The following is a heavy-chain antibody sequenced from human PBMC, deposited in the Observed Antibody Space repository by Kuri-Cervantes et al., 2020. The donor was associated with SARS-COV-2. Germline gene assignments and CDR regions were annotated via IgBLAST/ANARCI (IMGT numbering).Heavy chain of an antibody. CDR3: ASIVRADYYGSGSYYSLFDY. J-gene: IGHJ4*02. V-gene: IGHV4-4*02. Sequence: SETLSLTCAVSGGSISGSNWWSWVRQPPGKGLEWIGEIYHSGSTNYNPSLKSRVTISVDKSKNQFSLKLSSVTAADTAVYYCASIVRADYYGSGSYYSLFDYWGQGTLVTVSS. CDR1: GGSISGSNW. CDR2: IYHSGST. D-gene: IGHD3-10*01.